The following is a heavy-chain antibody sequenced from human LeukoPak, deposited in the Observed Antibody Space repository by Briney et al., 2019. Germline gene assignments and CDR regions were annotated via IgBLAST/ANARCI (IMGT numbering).Heavy chain of an antibody. D-gene: IGHD3-22*01. J-gene: IGHJ3*02. CDR1: GYSFTSYW. CDR2: IDPSDSYT. CDR3: ARPGRYDSSGSYAFDI. Sequence: NSGESLKISCKGSGYSFTSYWISWVRQMPGKGLEWMGRIDPSDSYTNYSPSFQGHVTISADKSISTAYLQWSSLKASDTAMYYCARPGRYDSSGSYAFDIWGQGTMVTVSS. V-gene: IGHV5-10-1*01.